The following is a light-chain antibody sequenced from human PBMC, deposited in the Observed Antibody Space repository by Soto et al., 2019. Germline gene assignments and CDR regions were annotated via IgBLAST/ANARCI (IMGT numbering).Light chain of an antibody. CDR3: QQYYSYPQT. CDR1: QGISSY. Sequence: AIRMTQSPSSLSASTGDRVTITCRASQGISSYLAWYQQEPGKAPKLLIYAASTLQSGVPSRFSGSGSGTDFTLTISCLQSEDFATYYCQQYYSYPQTFGPGTKVDIK. J-gene: IGKJ3*01. V-gene: IGKV1-8*01. CDR2: AAS.